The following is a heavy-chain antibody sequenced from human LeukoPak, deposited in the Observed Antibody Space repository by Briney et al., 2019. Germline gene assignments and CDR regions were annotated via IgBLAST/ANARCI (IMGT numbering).Heavy chain of an antibody. Sequence: SQTLSLTCTVSGGSSSSGGYYWSWIRQPPGKGLEWIGYIYYSGSINYNPSLKSRVTISVDTSKNQFSLKLSSVTAADTAVYYXXRGXXXXXXXXXXXXXXXXXXXXXXXXYFDYWGQGTLVTVSS. CDR2: IYYSGSI. CDR3: XRGXXXXXXXXXXXXXXXXXXXXXXXXYFDY. V-gene: IGHV4-61*08. CDR1: GGSSSSGGYY. J-gene: IGHJ4*02.